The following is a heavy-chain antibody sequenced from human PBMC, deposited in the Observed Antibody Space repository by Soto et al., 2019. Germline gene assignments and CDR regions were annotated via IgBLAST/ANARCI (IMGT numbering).Heavy chain of an antibody. CDR1: GGSFSDFS. V-gene: IGHV4-34*01. CDR3: ARVLLARPYIYDGSGYSRQNWFDP. D-gene: IGHD3-22*01. Sequence: QVQLQQWGAGLLKPSDTLSLTCAVYGGSFSDFSWSWIRQSPGKGLEWIGEINPGAITNYNPSLKTLATMSLETAKHQFSLKQHSVIAADPAVYYWARVLLARPYIYDGSGYSRQNWFDPWGQGTLVTVSS. J-gene: IGHJ5*02. CDR2: INPGAIT.